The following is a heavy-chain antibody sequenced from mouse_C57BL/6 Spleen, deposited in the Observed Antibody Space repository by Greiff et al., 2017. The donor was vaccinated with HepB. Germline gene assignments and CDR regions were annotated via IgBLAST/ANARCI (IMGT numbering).Heavy chain of an antibody. D-gene: IGHD1-1*01. CDR3: ARCYYGSSYPWYFDV. CDR2: IYPGSGNT. Sequence: QVQLQQSGAELVRPGASVKLSCKASGYTFTDYYINWVKQRPGQGLEWIARIYPGSGNTYYNEKFKGKATLTAEKSSSTAYMQLSSLTSEDSAVYFCARCYYGSSYPWYFDVWGTGTTVTVSS. V-gene: IGHV1-76*01. J-gene: IGHJ1*03. CDR1: GYTFTDYY.